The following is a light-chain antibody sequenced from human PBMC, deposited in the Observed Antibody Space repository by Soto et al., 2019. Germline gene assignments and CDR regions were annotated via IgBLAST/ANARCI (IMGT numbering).Light chain of an antibody. CDR3: CSFPGPFYV. CDR1: SSDVGGYNY. Sequence: QSALTQPRSVSGSPGQSVTISCTGTSSDVGGYNYVSWYQQHPGKAPKLMIYDVSERPSGVPDRFSGSKSGNTASLTISGLRAEDEADYYCCSFPGPFYVWGTGTRVTVL. CDR2: DVS. J-gene: IGLJ1*01. V-gene: IGLV2-11*01.